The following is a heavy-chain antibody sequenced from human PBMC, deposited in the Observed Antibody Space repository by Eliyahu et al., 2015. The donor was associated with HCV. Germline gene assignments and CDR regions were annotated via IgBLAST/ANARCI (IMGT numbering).Heavy chain of an antibody. CDR1: GFTFTSSA. Sequence: QMQLVQSGPEVKKPGTSVKVSCKASGFTFTSSAVQWVRQARGQRLEWIGWIVVGSGNTNYAQKFQERVTITRDMSTSTAYMELSSLRSEDTAVYYCAADETFLGDPNGMDVWGQGTTVTVSS. D-gene: IGHD2/OR15-2a*01. V-gene: IGHV1-58*01. CDR3: AADETFLGDPNGMDV. J-gene: IGHJ6*02. CDR2: IVVGSGNT.